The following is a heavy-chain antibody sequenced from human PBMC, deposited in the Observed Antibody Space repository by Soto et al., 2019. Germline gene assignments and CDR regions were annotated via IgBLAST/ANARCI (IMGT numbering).Heavy chain of an antibody. D-gene: IGHD5-18*01. V-gene: IGHV5-51*01. CDR1: GYRLTTYS. Sequence: ASQKISCKGSGYRLTTYSIAWVRQTPAKGLERVGAIYPVHSDTSYSPFFEAHITISVPKSVSTAFLHPNSLNASDNAMYNYSRHSTSAAKVYWGHGTLVT. J-gene: IGHJ4*01. CDR3: SRHSTSAAKVY. CDR2: IYPVHSDT.